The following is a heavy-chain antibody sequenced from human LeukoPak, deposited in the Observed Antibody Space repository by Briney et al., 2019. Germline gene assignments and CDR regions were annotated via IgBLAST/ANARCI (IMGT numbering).Heavy chain of an antibody. J-gene: IGHJ4*02. CDR2: IYRDGNT. Sequence: GGSLRLSCTTSDFTVSSNYMNWVRQAPGRGLEWVSVIYRDGNTYYTDSVKGRFTISRDNSKNTLYLQMNSLRAEDTAVYYCAKGRPHHRDYLDYWGQGTLVTVSS. CDR1: DFTVSSNY. V-gene: IGHV3-53*01. D-gene: IGHD1-14*01. CDR3: AKGRPHHRDYLDY.